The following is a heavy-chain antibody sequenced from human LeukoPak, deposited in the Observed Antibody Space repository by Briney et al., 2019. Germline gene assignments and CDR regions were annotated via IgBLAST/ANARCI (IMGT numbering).Heavy chain of an antibody. Sequence: GASVKVSCKASGGTFSSYAVSWVRRAPGQGLEWMGRIIPILGIANYAQKFQGRVTITADKSTSTAYMELSSLRSEDTAVYYCARGLVGATYYAFDIWGQGTMVTVSS. D-gene: IGHD1-26*01. V-gene: IGHV1-69*04. CDR3: ARGLVGATYYAFDI. CDR2: IIPILGIA. J-gene: IGHJ3*02. CDR1: GGTFSSYA.